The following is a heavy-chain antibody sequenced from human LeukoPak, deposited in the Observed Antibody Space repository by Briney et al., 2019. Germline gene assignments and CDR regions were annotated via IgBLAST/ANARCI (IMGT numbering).Heavy chain of an antibody. Sequence: GASVKVSCKASGFTFINSAMQWVRQALGQRLEWIGWIVVGSGNTNYARKFQERVTITRDMSTSTAYMELSSLRSEDTALYYCAAGSQWLVRDDAFDIWGQGTMVTVSS. CDR2: IVVGSGNT. CDR1: GFTFINSA. V-gene: IGHV1-58*02. D-gene: IGHD6-19*01. J-gene: IGHJ3*02. CDR3: AAGSQWLVRDDAFDI.